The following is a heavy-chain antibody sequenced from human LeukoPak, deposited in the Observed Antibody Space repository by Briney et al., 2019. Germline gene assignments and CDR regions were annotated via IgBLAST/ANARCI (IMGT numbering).Heavy chain of an antibody. V-gene: IGHV3-33*06. Sequence: GGSLRLSCAASGLTFSRYGMHWVRQAPGKGLEWVAVVWHDGSYEYYADSVKGRFTISRDSSKNTLYLQMNSLRAEDTAVYYCAKDGVGATSLDCWGQGTLVTVSS. CDR1: GLTFSRYG. CDR3: AKDGVGATSLDC. D-gene: IGHD1-26*01. J-gene: IGHJ4*02. CDR2: VWHDGSYE.